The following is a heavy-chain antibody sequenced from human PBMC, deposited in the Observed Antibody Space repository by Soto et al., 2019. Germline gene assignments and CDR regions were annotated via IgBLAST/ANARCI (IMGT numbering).Heavy chain of an antibody. V-gene: IGHV1-18*01. J-gene: IGHJ3*02. CDR1: GYTFTRYG. Sequence: ASVKVSCKASGYTFTRYGISGVRQAPVQGLEWMGWISAYNGNTNYAQKLQGRGTMTTDTPTSTAYMELRSLRSDDTAVYYCARDRYCSSSSCPPPGDACDIWGQGTMVTASS. CDR3: ARDRYCSSSSCPPPGDACDI. CDR2: ISAYNGNT. D-gene: IGHD2-2*01.